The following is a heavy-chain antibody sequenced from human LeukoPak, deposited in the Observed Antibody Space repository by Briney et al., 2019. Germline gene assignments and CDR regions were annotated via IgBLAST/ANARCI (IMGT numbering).Heavy chain of an antibody. Sequence: PSETLSLTCTVSGGSISSSSYYWGWIRQPPEKGLEWIGSIYHSGSTYYNPSLKSRVTISVDTSKNQFSLKLSSVTAADTAVYYCARGWELPYYMDVWGKGTTVTVSS. CDR1: GGSISSSSYY. V-gene: IGHV4-39*07. D-gene: IGHD1-26*01. CDR2: IYHSGST. J-gene: IGHJ6*03. CDR3: ARGWELPYYMDV.